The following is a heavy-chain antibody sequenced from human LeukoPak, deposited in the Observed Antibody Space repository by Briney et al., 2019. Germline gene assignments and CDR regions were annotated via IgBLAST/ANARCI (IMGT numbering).Heavy chain of an antibody. J-gene: IGHJ6*03. CDR3: ARSIPIAAAGPGGDYMDV. Sequence: GASVKASCKASGYTFTSYYMHWVRQAPGQGLEWMGIINPSGGSTGYAQKFQGRVTMTRDMSTSTVYMEPSSLRSEDTAVYYCARSIPIAAAGPGGDYMDVWGKGTTVTVSS. CDR2: INPSGGST. V-gene: IGHV1-46*01. D-gene: IGHD6-13*01. CDR1: GYTFTSYY.